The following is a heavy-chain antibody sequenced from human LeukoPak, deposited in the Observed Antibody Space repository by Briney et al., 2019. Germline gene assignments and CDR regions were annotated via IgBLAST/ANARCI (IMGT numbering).Heavy chain of an antibody. CDR2: IYHSGST. CDR3: TRDRGQWLVDY. J-gene: IGHJ4*02. V-gene: IGHV4-38-2*02. CDR1: GYSISSGFY. Sequence: SETLSLTCTVSGYSISSGFYWGWIRQPPGEGLEWIGTIYHSGSTFYNPSLKSRVTISADTSKNQFSLKLSSVTAADTAVYYCTRDRGQWLVDYWGQGTLVTVPS. D-gene: IGHD6-19*01.